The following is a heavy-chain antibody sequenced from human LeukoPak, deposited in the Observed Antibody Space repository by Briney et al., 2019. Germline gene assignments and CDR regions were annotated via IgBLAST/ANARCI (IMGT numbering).Heavy chain of an antibody. Sequence: ASVKVSCKASGYTFTGYYMHWVRQAPGQGLEWMGIINPSGGSTSYAQKFQGRVTMTRDMSTGTAYMELSSLRSEDTAVYYCARAGTFQNDAFDIWGQGTMVTVSS. J-gene: IGHJ3*02. V-gene: IGHV1-46*01. CDR2: INPSGGST. CDR1: GYTFTGYY. D-gene: IGHD6-13*01. CDR3: ARAGTFQNDAFDI.